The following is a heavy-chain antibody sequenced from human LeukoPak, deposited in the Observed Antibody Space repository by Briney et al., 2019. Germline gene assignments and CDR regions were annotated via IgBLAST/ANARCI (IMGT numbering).Heavy chain of an antibody. D-gene: IGHD2-2*01. V-gene: IGHV4-38-2*02. Sequence: SETLSLTCTVSGYSISSGYYWGWIRQPPGKGLEWIGSIYHSGSTYYNPSLKSRVTISVDTSKNQFSLKLSSVTAADTAVYYCARAKYCSSTSCYPWGNWFDPWGQGTLVTVSS. CDR3: ARAKYCSSTSCYPWGNWFDP. CDR1: GYSISSGYY. CDR2: IYHSGST. J-gene: IGHJ5*02.